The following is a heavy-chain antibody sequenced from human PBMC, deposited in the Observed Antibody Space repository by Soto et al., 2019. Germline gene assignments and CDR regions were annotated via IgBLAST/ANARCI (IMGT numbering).Heavy chain of an antibody. CDR3: ARDRVEMATPFGAFDI. V-gene: IGHV3-33*01. J-gene: IGHJ3*02. CDR2: IWYDGSNK. D-gene: IGHD5-12*01. Sequence: QVQLVESGGGVVQPGRSLRLSCAASGFTFSSYGMHWVRQAPGKGLEWVAVIWYDGSNKYYADSVKGRFTISRDNSKNTLYLQMNSLRAEDTAVYYCARDRVEMATPFGAFDIWGQGTMVTVSS. CDR1: GFTFSSYG.